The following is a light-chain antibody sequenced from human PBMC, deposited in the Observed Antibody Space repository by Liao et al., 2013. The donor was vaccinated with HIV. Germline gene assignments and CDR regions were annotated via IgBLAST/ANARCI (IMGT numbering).Light chain of an antibody. V-gene: IGLV3-1*01. CDR3: QAWDIGTGV. CDR1: KLSDKF. CDR2: RDN. J-gene: IGLJ1*01. Sequence: SFELTQPPSVSVSPGQTATITCSGHKLSDKFTSWYQQRPGQSPLLVMYRDNKRPSGIPERFSGSSSGNTATLTVSGTQAMDEADYYCQAWDIGTGVFGTGTKVTVL.